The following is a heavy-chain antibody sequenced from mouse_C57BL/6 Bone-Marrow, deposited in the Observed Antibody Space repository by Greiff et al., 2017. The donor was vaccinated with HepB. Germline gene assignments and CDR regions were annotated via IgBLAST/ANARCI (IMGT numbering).Heavy chain of an antibody. CDR2: IRNKANGYTT. CDR1: GFTFTDYY. V-gene: IGHV7-3*01. Sequence: EVHLVESGGGLVQPGGSLSLSCAASGFTFTDYYMSWVRQPPGKALEWLGFIRNKANGYTTEHSVSVKGRFTISRDNSQNILYLQMNAQRAEDSATYYCARYMDYDFYAMDYWGQGTSVTVSS. CDR3: ARYMDYDFYAMDY. D-gene: IGHD2-4*01. J-gene: IGHJ4*01.